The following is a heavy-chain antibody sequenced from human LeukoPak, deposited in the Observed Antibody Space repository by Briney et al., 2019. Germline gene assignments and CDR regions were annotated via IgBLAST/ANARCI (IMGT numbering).Heavy chain of an antibody. CDR1: GYTFTGYY. D-gene: IGHD3-10*01. CDR3: ARVYYGSGSYYKRSGAFDI. J-gene: IGHJ3*02. Sequence: ASVKVSCKASGYTFTGYYMHWVRQAPGQGLEWMGWINPNSGGTNYAQKFQGRVTMTRDTSISTAYMELSRLRSDDTAVYYCARVYYGSGSYYKRSGAFDIWGQGTMVTVSS. V-gene: IGHV1-2*02. CDR2: INPNSGGT.